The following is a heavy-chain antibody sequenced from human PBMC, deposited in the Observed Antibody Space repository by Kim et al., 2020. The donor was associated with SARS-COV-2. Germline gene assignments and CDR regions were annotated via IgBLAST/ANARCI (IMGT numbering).Heavy chain of an antibody. CDR3: RLYGSGSYQDY. D-gene: IGHD3-10*01. J-gene: IGHJ4*02. CDR2: T. V-gene: IGHV1-3*01. Sequence: TKYSQEFQGRVTITRDTSASTAYMELSSLRSEDTAVYYCRLYGSGSYQDYWGQGTLVTVSS.